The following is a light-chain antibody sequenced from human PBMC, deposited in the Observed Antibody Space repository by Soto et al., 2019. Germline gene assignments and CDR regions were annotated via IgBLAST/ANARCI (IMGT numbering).Light chain of an antibody. Sequence: VRNPPASVFGAPGQSITIPLPGTRKDVGGYNYVSWYQQHPGKAPKLMIYDVSNRPSGVSNRFSGSKSGNTASLTISGLQAEDEADYYCSSYTSSSPFVFGTGTKVTVL. V-gene: IGLV2-14*01. CDR2: DVS. J-gene: IGLJ1*01. CDR3: SSYTSSSPFV. CDR1: RKDVGGYNY.